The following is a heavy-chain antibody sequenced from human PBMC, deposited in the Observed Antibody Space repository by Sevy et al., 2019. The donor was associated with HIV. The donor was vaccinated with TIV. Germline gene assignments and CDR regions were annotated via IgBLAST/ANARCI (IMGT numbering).Heavy chain of an antibody. CDR1: GFTFSTYW. Sequence: GGSLRLSCAASGFTFSTYWMSWVRQFPGKGLECVATIKQDGSEKQYVGSVKGRFSISRDNAKNSLYLQMNSLRAEDTAVYYWVRDWGYYDYIRGSSRASFDYWGQGTRVTVSS. V-gene: IGHV3-7*01. CDR2: IKQDGSEK. J-gene: IGHJ4*02. CDR3: VRDWGYYDYIRGSSRASFDY. D-gene: IGHD3-16*02.